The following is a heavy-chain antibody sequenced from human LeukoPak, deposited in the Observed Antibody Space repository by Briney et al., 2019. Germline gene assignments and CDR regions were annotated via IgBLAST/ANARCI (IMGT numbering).Heavy chain of an antibody. CDR2: ISGSGGGT. CDR3: ARDRGDNWYFDL. J-gene: IGHJ2*01. D-gene: IGHD2-21*02. V-gene: IGHV3-23*01. Sequence: PGGSLRLSCAASGFTFSSYAMSWVRQAPGKGLEWVSAISGSGGGTYYADSVKGRFTISRDNSKNTLYLQMNSLRAEDTAVYYCARDRGDNWYFDLWGRGTLVTVSS. CDR1: GFTFSSYA.